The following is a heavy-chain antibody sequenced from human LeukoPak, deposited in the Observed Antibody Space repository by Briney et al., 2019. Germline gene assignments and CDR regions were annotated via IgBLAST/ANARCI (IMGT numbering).Heavy chain of an antibody. V-gene: IGHV4-38-2*02. D-gene: IGHD4-17*01. CDR1: GYSISSGYY. CDR3: ARGAFYGDYGGHIV. CDR2: IYHSGST. Sequence: SETLSLTCTVSGYSISSGYYWGWIRQPPGKGLEWIGSIYHSGSTYYNPSLKSRVTISVDTSKNQFSLQLNSVTPEDTAVYYCARGAFYGDYGGHIVWGQGTLVTVSS. J-gene: IGHJ4*02.